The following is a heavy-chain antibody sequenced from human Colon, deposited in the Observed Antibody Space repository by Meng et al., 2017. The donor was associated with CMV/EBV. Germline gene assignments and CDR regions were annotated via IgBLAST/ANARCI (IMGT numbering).Heavy chain of an antibody. V-gene: IGHV3-21*01. J-gene: IGHJ4*02. Sequence: GESLKISCVASGFTFSTYSMNWVRQAPGKGLEWVSSIPSDNNYIYYADSVKGRFTISRDNSKNTLYLQMNSLSPGDTGVYYCARDLLSFQAGTRSYYFDHWGQGTLVTVSS. CDR3: ARDLLSFQAGTRSYYFDH. CDR2: IPSDNNYI. D-gene: IGHD1-1*01. CDR1: GFTFSTYS.